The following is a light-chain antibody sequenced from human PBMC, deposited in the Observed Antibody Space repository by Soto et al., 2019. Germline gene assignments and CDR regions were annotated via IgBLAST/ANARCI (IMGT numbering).Light chain of an antibody. V-gene: IGLV2-14*01. J-gene: IGLJ1*01. CDR3: SSYTSSSTLNYV. CDR2: EVS. Sequence: QSVLTQPASVSGSPGQSITISCTGSSSDVETYNYVSWYQQHPGKAPQLMIYEVSNRPSGVSHRFSGSKSGNTASLTISGLQADDEADYYCSSYTSSSTLNYVFGTGTKLTVL. CDR1: SSDVETYNY.